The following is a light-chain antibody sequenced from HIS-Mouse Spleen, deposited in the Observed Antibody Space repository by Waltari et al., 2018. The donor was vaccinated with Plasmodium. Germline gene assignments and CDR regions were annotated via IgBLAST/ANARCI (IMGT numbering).Light chain of an antibody. V-gene: IGLV3-10*01. CDR1: ALTKHY. J-gene: IGLJ3*02. CDR3: YSTDSSGNHRV. Sequence: SYELTQPPSVSVSPGQTASIPCSGNALTKHYAYWYHQKSGQAPVLVTYEDSKRPSGIPERFSGSSSGTMATLTISGAQVEDEADYYCYSTDSSGNHRVFGGGTKLTVL. CDR2: EDS.